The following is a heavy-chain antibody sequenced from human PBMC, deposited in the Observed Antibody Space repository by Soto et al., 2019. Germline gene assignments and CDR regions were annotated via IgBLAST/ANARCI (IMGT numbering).Heavy chain of an antibody. CDR3: ARHYSSGSRNWVDP. J-gene: IGHJ5*02. Sequence: PSETLSLTCSVSGGSINSSSYFWAWVRQPPGKGLEWIGSIYYSGSTYYNPSLRSRVTISVDTSKNQFSLKLSSVTAADTAVLYCARHYSSGSRNWVDPWGQGTLGT. CDR2: IYYSGST. CDR1: GGSINSSSYF. V-gene: IGHV4-39*01. D-gene: IGHD6-19*01.